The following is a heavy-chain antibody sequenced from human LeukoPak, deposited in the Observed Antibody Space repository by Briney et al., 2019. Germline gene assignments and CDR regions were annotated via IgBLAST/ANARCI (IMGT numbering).Heavy chain of an antibody. CDR1: GGSISSYY. Sequence: SETLSLTCTVSGGSISSYYWSWLRQPAGKGLEWIGRIYTSGSTNYNPSLKSRVTMSVDTSKNQFSLKLSSVTAADTAVYYCAVNIEAARNASDIWGQGIMVTVSS. J-gene: IGHJ3*02. CDR2: IYTSGST. CDR3: AVNIEAARNASDI. D-gene: IGHD6-6*01. V-gene: IGHV4-4*07.